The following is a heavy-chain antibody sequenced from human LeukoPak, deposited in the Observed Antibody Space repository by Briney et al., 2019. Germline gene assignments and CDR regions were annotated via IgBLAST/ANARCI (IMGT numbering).Heavy chain of an antibody. V-gene: IGHV4-31*03. D-gene: IGHD2-2*02. Sequence: SETLSLTCTVSGGSISSGGYYWSWIRQHPGKGLEWIGYIYYSGSTYYNPSLKSRVTISVDTSKNQFSLKLSSVTAADTAVYYCAREGYCSSTSCYTLGDAFDIWGQGTMVTVSS. J-gene: IGHJ3*02. CDR1: GGSISSGGYY. CDR2: IYYSGST. CDR3: AREGYCSSTSCYTLGDAFDI.